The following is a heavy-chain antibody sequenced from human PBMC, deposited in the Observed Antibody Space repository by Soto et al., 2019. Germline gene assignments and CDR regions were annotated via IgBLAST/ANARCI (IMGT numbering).Heavy chain of an antibody. J-gene: IGHJ4*02. D-gene: IGHD3-22*01. CDR1: GVSISSSTYY. V-gene: IGHV4-39*01. CDR2: VYYSGST. CDR3: ARHQYYYDSSGYTLDY. Sequence: SETLSLTCTVSGVSISSSTYYWGWIRQPPGQGLEWIGSVYYSGSTYYNPSLKSRVTISVDTSNNQFSLKLNSVTAADTAVYYCARHQYYYDSSGYTLDYWGQGTLVTVSS.